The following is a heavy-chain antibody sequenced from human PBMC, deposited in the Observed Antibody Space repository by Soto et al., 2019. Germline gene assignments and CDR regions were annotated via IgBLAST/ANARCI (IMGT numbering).Heavy chain of an antibody. CDR3: AKGGGSYSGSFDY. CDR2: ITWNSGSI. V-gene: IGHV3-9*01. D-gene: IGHD1-26*01. J-gene: IGHJ4*02. Sequence: EVQLVESGAGLVQPGRSLRLSCAASGFTFDDYVMHWVRQAPGKGLEWVSGITWNSGSIDYADSVKGRFTISRDNAKNSLYLQMNSLRAEDTALYYCAKGGGSYSGSFDYWGQGTLVTVSS. CDR1: GFTFDDYV.